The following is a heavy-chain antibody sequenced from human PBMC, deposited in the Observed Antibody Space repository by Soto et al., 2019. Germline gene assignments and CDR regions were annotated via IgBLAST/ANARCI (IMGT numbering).Heavy chain of an antibody. D-gene: IGHD3-10*01. CDR1: GFPFRSFA. J-gene: IGHJ4*02. CDR3: ARDRDGFGV. V-gene: IGHV3-30*01. Sequence: GGSLRLSCSASGFPFRSFAMHWIRQAPGKGLQWVTFISFDGSKEYYADSVRGRFTISRDNSKNTLDLQMDNLKVEDTAIYYCARDRDGFGVWGPGTLVTVSS. CDR2: ISFDGSKE.